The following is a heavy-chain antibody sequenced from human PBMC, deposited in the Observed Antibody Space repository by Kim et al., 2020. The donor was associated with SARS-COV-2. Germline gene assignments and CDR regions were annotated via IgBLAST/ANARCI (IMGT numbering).Heavy chain of an antibody. J-gene: IGHJ6*02. Sequence: KFQGRVTMTTDTSTSTAYMELRSLRSDDTAMYYCARDQAAGLIYYYGLDVWGQGTTVTVSS. CDR3: ARDQAAGLIYYYGLDV. V-gene: IGHV1-18*01. D-gene: IGHD6-13*01.